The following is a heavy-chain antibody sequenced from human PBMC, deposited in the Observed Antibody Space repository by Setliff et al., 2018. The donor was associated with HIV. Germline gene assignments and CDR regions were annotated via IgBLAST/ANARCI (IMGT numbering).Heavy chain of an antibody. D-gene: IGHD2-2*01. CDR2: IDWDDEK. V-gene: IGHV2-70*17. CDR1: GFSLSTSRMC. J-gene: IGHJ4*02. Sequence: ASGPTLVNPTQTLTLICTFSGFSLSTSRMCVSWIRQPPGKALEWLARIDWDDEKLYSTSPKTRLTISKDTSKNQVVLTMTNMDPVDTATYYCARIEFSQPSYFDYWGQGTLVTVSS. CDR3: ARIEFSQPSYFDY.